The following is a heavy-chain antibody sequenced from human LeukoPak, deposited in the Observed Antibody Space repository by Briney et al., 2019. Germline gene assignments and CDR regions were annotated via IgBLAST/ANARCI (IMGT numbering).Heavy chain of an antibody. CDR3: ARDVPNNWFDT. CDR2: INSDGGGA. Sequence: SGGPLRLSCAASGIPFVNNWMHWVRKGPGKGLVWISRINSDGGGAIYAASVKGRFTVSRDNAKNTLYLQMNSLRAEDTAVYYCARDVPNNWFDTWGQGTLVTVSS. J-gene: IGHJ5*02. CDR1: GIPFVNNW. V-gene: IGHV3-74*01.